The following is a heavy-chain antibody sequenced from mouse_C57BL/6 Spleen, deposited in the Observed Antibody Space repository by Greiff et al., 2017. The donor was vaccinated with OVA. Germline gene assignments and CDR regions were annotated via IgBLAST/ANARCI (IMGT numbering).Heavy chain of an antibody. D-gene: IGHD4-1*01. CDR2: IYPGSGST. V-gene: IGHV1-55*01. CDR3: ARGGDWDERCAD. CDR1: GYTFTSYW. J-gene: IGHJ3*01. Sequence: VQLQQPGAELVKPGASVKMSCKASGYTFTSYWITWVKQRPGQGLEWIGDIYPGSGSTNYNEKFKSKATLTVDTSSSTAYMQLSSLTSEDAAVDYGARGGDWDERCADWGQGTLVTVSA.